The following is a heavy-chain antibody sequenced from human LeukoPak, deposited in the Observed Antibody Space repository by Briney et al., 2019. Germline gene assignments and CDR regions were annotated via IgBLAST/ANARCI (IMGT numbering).Heavy chain of an antibody. D-gene: IGHD2-15*01. CDR1: GFTFSSYA. V-gene: IGHV3-30*04. CDR3: AKELGYCSGGSCVIDY. CDR2: ISYDGSNK. J-gene: IGHJ4*02. Sequence: GGSLRLSCAATGFTFSSYAMHWVRQAPGKGLEWVAVISYDGSNKYYADSVKGRFTISRDNSKNTLYLQMNSLRAEDTAVYYCAKELGYCSGGSCVIDYWGQGTLVTVSS.